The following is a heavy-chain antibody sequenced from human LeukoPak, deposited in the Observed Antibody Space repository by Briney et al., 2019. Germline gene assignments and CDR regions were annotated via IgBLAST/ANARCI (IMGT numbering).Heavy chain of an antibody. Sequence: GGSLRLSCAASGFTFNTYGMHWVRQAPGKGLEWVAIIWYDGSNKYYADSVKGRFTISRDNSKNTMYLRMNSLRAEDTAVYYCARIGCTGGNCRPYYYYGMDVWSQGTTVTVSS. D-gene: IGHD2-15*01. CDR3: ARIGCTGGNCRPYYYYGMDV. CDR1: GFTFNTYG. J-gene: IGHJ6*02. V-gene: IGHV3-33*01. CDR2: IWYDGSNK.